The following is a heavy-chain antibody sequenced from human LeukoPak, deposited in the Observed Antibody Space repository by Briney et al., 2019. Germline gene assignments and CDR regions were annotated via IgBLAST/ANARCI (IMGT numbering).Heavy chain of an antibody. Sequence: GGSLRLSCAGSGITFSTYWMHWVRQAPGKGLVWVSRINSEGSTISYADSVKGRFTISRDNAKNTLFLQMNSLRAEDTAVYYCARISSDSISHYDHWGQGTLVTV. CDR1: GITFSTYW. CDR3: ARISSDSISHYDH. V-gene: IGHV3-74*01. CDR2: INSEGSTI. J-gene: IGHJ4*02. D-gene: IGHD3-22*01.